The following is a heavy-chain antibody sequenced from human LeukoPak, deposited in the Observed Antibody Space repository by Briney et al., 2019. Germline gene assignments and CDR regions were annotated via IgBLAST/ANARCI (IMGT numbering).Heavy chain of an antibody. CDR3: ARHDYGDYRAFDI. J-gene: IGHJ3*02. Sequence: PSETLSLTCTVSGGSISSNYWSWIRQPPGKGLEWIGYIYYSGSTNYNPSLKSRVTISIDASKNQFSLKLSSVTAADTAVYYCARHDYGDYRAFDIWGQGTMVTVSS. CDR1: GGSISSNY. CDR2: IYYSGST. D-gene: IGHD4-17*01. V-gene: IGHV4-59*08.